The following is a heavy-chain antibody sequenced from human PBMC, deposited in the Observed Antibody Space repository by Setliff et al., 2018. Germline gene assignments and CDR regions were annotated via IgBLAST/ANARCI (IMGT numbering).Heavy chain of an antibody. Sequence: GGSLRLSCAASEFTFNKYWMTWVRQAPGKGLEWLSKISGSGITIFYADSVRGRFTISRDNAKNSLYLQMNNLRAEDTALYSCARDGVSYAMDVWGHGTTVTVSS. CDR3: ARDGVSYAMDV. V-gene: IGHV3-48*04. CDR2: ISGSGITI. J-gene: IGHJ6*02. CDR1: EFTFNKYW.